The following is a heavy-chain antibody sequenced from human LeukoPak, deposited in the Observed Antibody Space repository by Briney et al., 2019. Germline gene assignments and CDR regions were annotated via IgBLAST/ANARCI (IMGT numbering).Heavy chain of an antibody. D-gene: IGHD2-21*02. J-gene: IGHJ4*02. CDR1: GYTFTSYD. V-gene: IGHV1-8*01. Sequence: ASVKVSCKASGYTFTSYDINWVRQATGQGLEWMGWMNPNSGNTGYAQKFQGRVTITADESTSTAYMELSSLRSEDTAVYYCARDPCGGDCYYFDYWGQGTLVTVSS. CDR3: ARDPCGGDCYYFDY. CDR2: MNPNSGNT.